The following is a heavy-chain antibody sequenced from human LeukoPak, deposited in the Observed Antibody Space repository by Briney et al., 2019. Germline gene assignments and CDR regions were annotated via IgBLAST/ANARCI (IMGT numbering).Heavy chain of an antibody. J-gene: IGHJ3*02. CDR2: IYYSGST. CDR3: AREQNYYDSSGYRNAFDI. Sequence: PSQTLSPTCTVSGGSISSGGYYWSWIRQHPGKGLEWIGYIYYSGSTYYNPSLKSRVTISVDTSKNQFSLKLSSVTAADTAVYYCAREQNYYDSSGYRNAFDIWGQGTMVTVSS. V-gene: IGHV4-31*03. CDR1: GGSISSGGYY. D-gene: IGHD3-22*01.